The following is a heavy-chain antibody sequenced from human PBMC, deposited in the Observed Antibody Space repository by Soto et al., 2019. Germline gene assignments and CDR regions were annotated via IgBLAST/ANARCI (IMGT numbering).Heavy chain of an antibody. CDR2: ISGSGGST. CDR3: TYGSGSHEESYYYYYGMDV. Sequence: EVQLLESGGGLVQPGGSLRLSCAASGFTFSSYAMSWVRQAPGKGLEWVSAISGSGGSTYYADSVKGRFTISRDNSKNTLYLQMNSLRAEDTAVYYGTYGSGSHEESYYYYYGMDVWGQGTTVTVSS. V-gene: IGHV3-23*01. D-gene: IGHD3-10*01. J-gene: IGHJ6*02. CDR1: GFTFSSYA.